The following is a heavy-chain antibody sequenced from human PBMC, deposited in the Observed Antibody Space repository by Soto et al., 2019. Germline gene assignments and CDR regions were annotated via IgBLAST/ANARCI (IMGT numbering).Heavy chain of an antibody. D-gene: IGHD4-17*01. Sequence: EVQLVESGGGLVQPGESLKLSCAVSGFTFSGSAMHWVRQASGKGLEWVGRIRSQANNYETAYAASVKGRFTISRDASNHTAYLQMNSLKSEDTAVYYCTRGYGDYVRDYWGQGTLVTVSS. V-gene: IGHV3-73*01. CDR3: TRGYGDYVRDY. CDR1: GFTFSGSA. J-gene: IGHJ4*02. CDR2: IRSQANNYET.